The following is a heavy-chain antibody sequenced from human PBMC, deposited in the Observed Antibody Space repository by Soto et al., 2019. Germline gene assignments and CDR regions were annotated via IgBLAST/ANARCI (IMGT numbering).Heavy chain of an antibody. J-gene: IGHJ4*02. CDR1: GFTFSTYW. V-gene: IGHV3-7*03. Sequence: EVQLLGSGGGLVQPGGSLRLSCVGSGFTFSTYWMNWVRQAPGKGLEWVANINPDGNVGTYVDSVRGRFTTSRDNAKNSLYLQMNGLRADDTAVYFCAGWGGHDYNYWGQGLMVTVSS. CDR3: AGWGGHDYNY. D-gene: IGHD4-4*01. CDR2: INPDGNVG.